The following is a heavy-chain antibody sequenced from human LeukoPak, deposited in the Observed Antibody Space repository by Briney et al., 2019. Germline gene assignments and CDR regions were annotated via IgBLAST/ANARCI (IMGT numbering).Heavy chain of an antibody. CDR3: ARDQSMLSYYYGMDV. CDR1: GGSISSYY. D-gene: IGHD2-8*01. Sequence: SEILSLTCTVSGGSISSYYWSWIRQPPGKGLEWVGYIYYSGSTNYNPSLKSRVTISVDTSKNQFSLKLSSVTAADTAVYYCARDQSMLSYYYGMDVWGQGTTVTVSS. J-gene: IGHJ6*02. CDR2: IYYSGST. V-gene: IGHV4-59*01.